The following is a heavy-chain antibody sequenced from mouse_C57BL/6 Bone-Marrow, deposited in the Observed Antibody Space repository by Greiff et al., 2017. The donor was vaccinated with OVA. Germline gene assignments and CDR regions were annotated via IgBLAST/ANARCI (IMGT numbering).Heavy chain of an antibody. J-gene: IGHJ2*01. D-gene: IGHD4-1*01. CDR2: IRLKSDNYAT. CDR1: GFTFSNYW. CDR3: TGRNWDFDY. V-gene: IGHV6-3*01. Sequence: EVKLMESGGGLVQPGGSMKLSCVASGFTFSNYWMNWVRQPPEKGLEWVAQIRLKSDNYATHYAESVKGRFTISRDDSKSSVYLQMNNLRAEDTGIYYCTGRNWDFDYWGQGTTLTVSS.